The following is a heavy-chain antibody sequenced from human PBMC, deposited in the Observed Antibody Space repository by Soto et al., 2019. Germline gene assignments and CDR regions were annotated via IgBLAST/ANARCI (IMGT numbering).Heavy chain of an antibody. CDR1: GGSISSYY. V-gene: IGHV4-59*08. J-gene: IGHJ4*02. CDR3: ARHRLSRHVVVVAATQLDIDY. CDR2: IYYSGST. Sequence: QVQLQESGPGLVKPSETLSLTCTVSGGSISSYYWSWIRQPPGKGLEWIGYIYYSGSTNYNPSLSRRVTLSVDTPKNQFSLKLSSVAAADTAVYYCARHRLSRHVVVVAATQLDIDYWGQGTLVTVSS. D-gene: IGHD2-15*01.